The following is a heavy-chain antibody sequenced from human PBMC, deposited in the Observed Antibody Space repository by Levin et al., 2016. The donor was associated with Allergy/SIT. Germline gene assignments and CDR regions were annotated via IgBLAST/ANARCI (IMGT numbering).Heavy chain of an antibody. CDR2: ISYDGGNT. D-gene: IGHD3-16*02. J-gene: IGHJ5*02. CDR3: AAEETFYDYTWGSYRSKGIDP. V-gene: IGHV3-30*03. CDR1: GFIFSNYG. Sequence: GESLKISCAASGFIFSNYGMHWVRQAPGKGLEWVAVISYDGGNTFYADSVKGRFTISRENSRNTVYLQMSSLRTEDTAVYYCAAEETFYDYTWGSYRSKGIDPWGQGTLVSVSS.